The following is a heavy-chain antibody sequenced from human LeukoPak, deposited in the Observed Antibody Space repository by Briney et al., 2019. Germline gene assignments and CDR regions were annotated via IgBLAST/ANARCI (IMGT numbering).Heavy chain of an antibody. Sequence: GGSLRLSCAASGFTFSSYWMHWVRQAPGKGLVWVSRIKSDGSSTSYADSVKGRFTISRDNPKNTLYLQMNSLRAEDTAVYYCAKRGSYSSSFTSTFDYWGQGTLVTVSS. CDR1: GFTFSSYW. CDR2: IKSDGSST. D-gene: IGHD6-6*01. V-gene: IGHV3-74*01. CDR3: AKRGSYSSSFTSTFDY. J-gene: IGHJ4*02.